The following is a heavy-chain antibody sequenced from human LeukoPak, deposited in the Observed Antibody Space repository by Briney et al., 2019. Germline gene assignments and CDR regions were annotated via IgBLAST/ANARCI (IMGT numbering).Heavy chain of an antibody. CDR2: IYHSGNT. CDR1: GYSISTGYY. CDR3: ARRPSGSTAGDHRPDWYFDL. D-gene: IGHD7-27*01. Sequence: SETLSLTCVVSGYSISTGYYWGWIRQPPGKGLEWIWSIYHSGNTYHSPSLKSRVTISVDTSKNQFSLNLTSVTAADTAVYYCARRPSGSTAGDHRPDWYFDLWGPGTLVTVSS. V-gene: IGHV4-38-2*01. J-gene: IGHJ2*01.